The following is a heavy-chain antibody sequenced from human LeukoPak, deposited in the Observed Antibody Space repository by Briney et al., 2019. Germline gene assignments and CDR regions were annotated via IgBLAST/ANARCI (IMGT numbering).Heavy chain of an antibody. CDR1: GGSISSSSYY. Sequence: SETLSLTCTVSGGSISSSSYYWGWIRQPPGKGLEWIGSIYYSGSTYYNPSLKSRVTISVDTSKNQFSLKLSSVTAADTAVYYCARYTAMVAFHAHGFDIWGQGTMVTVSS. V-gene: IGHV4-39*07. CDR3: ARYTAMVAFHAHGFDI. CDR2: IYYSGST. D-gene: IGHD5-18*01. J-gene: IGHJ3*02.